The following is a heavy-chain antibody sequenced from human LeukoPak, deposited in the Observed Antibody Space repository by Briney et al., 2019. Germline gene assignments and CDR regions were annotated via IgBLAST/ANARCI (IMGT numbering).Heavy chain of an antibody. D-gene: IGHD3-3*01. J-gene: IGHJ4*02. CDR3: ARDYDFWSGYLDY. Sequence: GSSVKVSCKASGGTFSSYAISWVRQAPGQGLEWMGGIIPIFGTANYAQKFQGRVTITAGESTSTAYMELSSLRSEDTAVYYCARDYDFWSGYLDYWGQGTLVTVSS. CDR1: GGTFSSYA. V-gene: IGHV1-69*01. CDR2: IIPIFGTA.